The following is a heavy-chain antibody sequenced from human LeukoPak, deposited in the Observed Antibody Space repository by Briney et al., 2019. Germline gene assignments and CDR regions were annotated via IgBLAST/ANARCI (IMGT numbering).Heavy chain of an antibody. J-gene: IGHJ4*02. Sequence: GASVKVSCKASGGTFSSYAISWVRQAPGQGLEWMGRIIPILGIANYAQKFQGRVTITADKSTSTAYMELSSLRSEDTAVYYCARGRYCSGGSCYFDYWGQGTLVTVSS. CDR2: IIPILGIA. CDR1: GGTFSSYA. CDR3: ARGRYCSGGSCYFDY. D-gene: IGHD2-15*01. V-gene: IGHV1-69*04.